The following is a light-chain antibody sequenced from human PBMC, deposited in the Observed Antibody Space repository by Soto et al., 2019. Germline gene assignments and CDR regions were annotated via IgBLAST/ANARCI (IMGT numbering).Light chain of an antibody. CDR2: GAS. CDR1: QSISDT. J-gene: IGKJ1*01. CDR3: QHYNGWPPWT. V-gene: IGKV3-15*01. Sequence: EIVMTQSPATLSVSPGGRATLSCRASQSISDTLAWYQQKPGQAPRLLIYGASTRATGVPSRFSGSGSGTEFTFTISSLQSEDYAVYYCQHYNGWPPWTFGQGTKVDIK.